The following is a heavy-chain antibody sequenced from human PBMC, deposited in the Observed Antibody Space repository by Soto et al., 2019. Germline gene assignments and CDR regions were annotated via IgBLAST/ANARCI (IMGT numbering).Heavy chain of an antibody. CDR1: GGTFSSYA. Sequence: QVQLVQSGAEVKKPGSSVKVSCKASGGTFSSYAFSWVRQAPGQGLEWMGGIMPMYGIGNYAEKFQGRVTITADESTSTAYMELSSLRSEDRAIYYCARSFRTQYFHAMDVWGQGTTVTVS. CDR3: ARSFRTQYFHAMDV. J-gene: IGHJ6*02. CDR2: IMPMYGIG. V-gene: IGHV1-69*01.